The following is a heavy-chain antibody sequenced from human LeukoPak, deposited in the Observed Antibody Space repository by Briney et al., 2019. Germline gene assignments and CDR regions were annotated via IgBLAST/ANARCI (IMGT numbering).Heavy chain of an antibody. CDR3: ARDRSPPYYYDSSGYVN. J-gene: IGHJ4*02. V-gene: IGHV1-18*01. Sequence: ASVKVSCKASGYTFTSYGISWVRQAPGQGLEWMGWISAYNGNTNYAQKLQGRVTMTTDTSTSTAYMELRSLRSDGTAVYYCARDRSPPYYYDSSGYVNWGQGTLVTVSS. CDR2: ISAYNGNT. CDR1: GYTFTSYG. D-gene: IGHD3-22*01.